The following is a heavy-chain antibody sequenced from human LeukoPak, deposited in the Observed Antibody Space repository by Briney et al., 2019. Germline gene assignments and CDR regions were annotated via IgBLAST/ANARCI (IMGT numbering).Heavy chain of an antibody. Sequence: GGSLRLSCAASGFTVSDNYTSWVRQAPGKGLEWVSVIYSDGITYYADSVRGRFTISRDNSKNTLYLQMNSLRAEDTAVYYCAGSSGLYYFDYWGQGTLVTVSS. V-gene: IGHV3-53*01. J-gene: IGHJ4*02. CDR1: GFTVSDNY. CDR2: IYSDGIT. CDR3: AGSSGLYYFDY. D-gene: IGHD6-19*01.